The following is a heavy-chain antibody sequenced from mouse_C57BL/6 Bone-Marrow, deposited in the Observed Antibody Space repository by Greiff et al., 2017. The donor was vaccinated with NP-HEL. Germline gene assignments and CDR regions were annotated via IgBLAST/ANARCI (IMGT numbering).Heavy chain of an antibody. V-gene: IGHV1-81*01. CDR3: ARSTRGGVDSYYFDY. D-gene: IGHD1-1*01. CDR1: GYTFTSYG. J-gene: IGHJ2*01. Sequence: VHLVESGAELARPGASVKLSCKASGYTFTSYGISWVKQRTGQGLEWIGEIYPRSGNTYYNEKFKGKATLTADKSSSTAYMELRSLTSEDSAVYFCARSTRGGVDSYYFDYWGQGTTLTVSS. CDR2: IYPRSGNT.